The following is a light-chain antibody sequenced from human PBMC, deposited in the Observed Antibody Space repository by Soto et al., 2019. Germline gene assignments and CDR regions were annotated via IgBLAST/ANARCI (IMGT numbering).Light chain of an antibody. Sequence: QSVLTQPASVSGSPGQSITISCTGTSSDIGTYMYVSWYQHHPGKAPKLMIFEVSNRPSGVSNRFSGSKSGNTASLTISGLQAEDEADYYCSSYTTSSTLVFGGGTKLTVL. J-gene: IGLJ3*02. V-gene: IGLV2-14*01. CDR2: EVS. CDR3: SSYTTSSTLV. CDR1: SSDIGTYMY.